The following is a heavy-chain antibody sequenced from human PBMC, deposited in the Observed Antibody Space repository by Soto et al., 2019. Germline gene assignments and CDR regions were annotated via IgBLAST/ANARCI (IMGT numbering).Heavy chain of an antibody. V-gene: IGHV1-69*12. CDR2: INPTFGTA. CDR1: GGTFSSYA. Sequence: QVQLVQSGAGVNKPGSSVKVSCKASGGTFSSYAISWVRQAPGQGLEWMGGINPTFGTANYAQKFQGRVTITADESTSAAYMELSSLRSEDTAVYYCARESIRRDGYNSWGQGTLVTVSS. D-gene: IGHD5-12*01. CDR3: ARESIRRDGYNS. J-gene: IGHJ5*02.